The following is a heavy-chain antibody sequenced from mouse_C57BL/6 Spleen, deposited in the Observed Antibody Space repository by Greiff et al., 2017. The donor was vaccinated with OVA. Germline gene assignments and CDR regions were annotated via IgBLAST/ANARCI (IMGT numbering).Heavy chain of an antibody. V-gene: IGHV1-55*01. CDR3: ARHYYGSSPYYFDY. D-gene: IGHD1-1*01. CDR2: IYPGSGST. J-gene: IGHJ2*01. Sequence: QVQLKQPGAELVKPGASVKMSCKASGYTFTSYWITWVKQRPGQGLEWIGDIYPGSGSTNYNEKFKSKATLTVDTSSSTAYMQLSSLTSEDSAVYYCARHYYGSSPYYFDYWGQGTTLTVSS. CDR1: GYTFTSYW.